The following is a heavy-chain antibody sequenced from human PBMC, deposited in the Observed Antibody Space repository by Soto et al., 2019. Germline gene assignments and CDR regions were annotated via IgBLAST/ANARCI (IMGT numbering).Heavy chain of an antibody. CDR1: GYTLTSYY. J-gene: IGHJ5*02. Sequence: ASVKVSCKASGYTLTSYYMQWVRQAPGQGLEWMGMINPTSDYTNYAQKFQGRVTLTSDTSTSTVYMELSSLRSEDTAMYYCARSLSSSGYSFDPWGQGTLVTVSS. V-gene: IGHV1-46*01. CDR3: ARSLSSSGYSFDP. D-gene: IGHD3-22*01. CDR2: INPTSDYT.